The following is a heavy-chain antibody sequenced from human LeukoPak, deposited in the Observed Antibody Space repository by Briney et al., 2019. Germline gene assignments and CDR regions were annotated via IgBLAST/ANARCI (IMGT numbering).Heavy chain of an antibody. CDR1: GYTFTSYP. V-gene: IGHV1-3*01. D-gene: IGHD4-17*01. CDR3: ARQWVTTFHDAFDI. CDR2: INAGNGNT. J-gene: IGHJ3*02. Sequence: ASVKVSCKASGYTFTSYPMHWVRQAPGQSLEWMGWINAGNGNTKYSQKFQGRVTITRDTSASTAYMELSSLRSEDTAVYYCARQWVTTFHDAFDIWGHGTMVTVSS.